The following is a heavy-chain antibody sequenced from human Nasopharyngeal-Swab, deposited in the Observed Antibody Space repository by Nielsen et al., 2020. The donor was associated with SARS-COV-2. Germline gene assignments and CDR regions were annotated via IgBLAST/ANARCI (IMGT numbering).Heavy chain of an antibody. CDR1: GGTFSSYA. CDR2: IIPIFGTA. CDR3: ARDGARGYSYGYSGGDYYYYYYMDV. Sequence: SVKVSCKASGGTFSSYAISWVRQAPGQGLEWMGGIIPIFGTANYAQKFQGRVTITADESTSTAYMELSSLRSEDTAVYYCARDGARGYSYGYSGGDYYYYYYMDVWGKGTTVTVSS. V-gene: IGHV1-69*13. J-gene: IGHJ6*03. D-gene: IGHD5-18*01.